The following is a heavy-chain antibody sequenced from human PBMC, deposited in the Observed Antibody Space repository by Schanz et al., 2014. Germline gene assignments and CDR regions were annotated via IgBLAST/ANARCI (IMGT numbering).Heavy chain of an antibody. D-gene: IGHD1-1*01. Sequence: QVQLQESGPGLVKPSQTLSLTCTVSGGSIRSGTYYWSWIRQPAGKALEWVGLVFPNGITNYNPSLKSRVAISLDTSKNQFSRRRTSLTAADTAVDYCARDTTWRLDLWGRGTLVTVSS. J-gene: IGHJ2*01. CDR2: VFPNGIT. V-gene: IGHV4-61*02. CDR1: GGSIRSGTYY. CDR3: ARDTTWRLDL.